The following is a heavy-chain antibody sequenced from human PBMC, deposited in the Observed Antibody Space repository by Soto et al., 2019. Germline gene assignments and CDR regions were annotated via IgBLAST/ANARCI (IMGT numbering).Heavy chain of an antibody. Sequence: QVQLVQSGAEVKKPGSSVKVSCKASGGTFSSYAISWVRQAPGQGLEWMGGIIPIFGTANYAQKFQGRVTITADKSTSTGYMELSSLRSEDTAVYYCARSITIFGVVTPPCVYWGQGTLVTVSS. CDR1: GGTFSSYA. CDR2: IIPIFGTA. CDR3: ARSITIFGVVTPPCVY. J-gene: IGHJ4*02. V-gene: IGHV1-69*06. D-gene: IGHD3-3*01.